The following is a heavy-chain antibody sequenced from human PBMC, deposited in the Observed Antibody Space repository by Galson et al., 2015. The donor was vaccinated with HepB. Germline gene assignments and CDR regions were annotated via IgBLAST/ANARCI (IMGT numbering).Heavy chain of an antibody. CDR3: ARDLGSGTYSFDY. CDR1: GYTFSRNN. V-gene: IGHV1-46*04. Sequence: SVKVSCKASGYTFSRNNIHWVRQAPGQGLEWMGIIYPTGGATGYAQKLRGRVTVTRERSTNTVYMELTSLTSDDTAVYYCARDLGSGTYSFDYWGQGTPVTVSS. D-gene: IGHD1-26*01. J-gene: IGHJ4*02. CDR2: IYPTGGAT.